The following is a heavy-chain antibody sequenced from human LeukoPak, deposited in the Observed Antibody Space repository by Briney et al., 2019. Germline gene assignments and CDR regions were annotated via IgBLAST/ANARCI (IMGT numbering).Heavy chain of an antibody. CDR1: GFTFSTYV. CDR3: AKGNWRYFDY. CDR2: ISGSGGST. Sequence: GGSLRLSCAAPGFTFSTYVMSWVRQAPGKGLEWVSAISGSGGSTYYADSVKGRFTISRDNSKNTLYLQMNSLGADDTAVYYCAKGNWRYFDYWGQGTLVTVSS. J-gene: IGHJ4*02. V-gene: IGHV3-23*01. D-gene: IGHD1-1*01.